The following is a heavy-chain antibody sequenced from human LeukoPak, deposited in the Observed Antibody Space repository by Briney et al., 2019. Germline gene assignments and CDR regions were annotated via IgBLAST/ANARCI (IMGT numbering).Heavy chain of an antibody. CDR1: GGRMSSYY. CDR3: ARGLPYYYYYYMDV. V-gene: IGHV4-4*09. Sequence: SETLSLTCTVSGGRMSSYYWSWIRQPPGKGLEWIGYIYTSGSTNYNPSLKSRVTISVDTSKNQFSLKLSSVTAADKAVYYCARGLPYYYYYYMDVWGKGTTVTVSS. CDR2: IYTSGST. J-gene: IGHJ6*03. D-gene: IGHD5/OR15-5a*01.